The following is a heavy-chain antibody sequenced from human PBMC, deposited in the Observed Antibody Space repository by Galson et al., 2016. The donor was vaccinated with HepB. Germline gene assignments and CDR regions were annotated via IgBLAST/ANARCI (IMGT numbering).Heavy chain of an antibody. V-gene: IGHV5-51*01. Sequence: QSGAEVKKPGESLKISCTGSGYSFSTYWIGWVRQRPGKGLEWMGIIYPGDSDTRYSTSFQGQVTISADKSISTAYLQWSSLKASDTAMYYCARTYYYDSSAYYYFDYWGQGTLVTVSS. CDR1: GYSFSTYW. J-gene: IGHJ4*02. CDR2: IYPGDSDT. CDR3: ARTYYYDSSAYYYFDY. D-gene: IGHD3-22*01.